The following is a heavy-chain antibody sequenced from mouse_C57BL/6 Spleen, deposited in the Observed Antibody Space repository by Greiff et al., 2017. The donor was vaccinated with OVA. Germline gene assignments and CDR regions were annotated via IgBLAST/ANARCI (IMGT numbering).Heavy chain of an antibody. D-gene: IGHD2-4*01. CDR1: GYTFTDYY. Sequence: EVKLQQSGPELVKPGASVKISCKASGYTFTDYYMNWVKQSHGKSLEWIGDINPNNGGTSYNQKFKGKATLTVDKSSSTAYMELRSLTSEDSAVYYCARGDYDYDEGYYYAMDYWGQGTSVTVSS. CDR3: ARGDYDYDEGYYYAMDY. V-gene: IGHV1-26*01. J-gene: IGHJ4*01. CDR2: INPNNGGT.